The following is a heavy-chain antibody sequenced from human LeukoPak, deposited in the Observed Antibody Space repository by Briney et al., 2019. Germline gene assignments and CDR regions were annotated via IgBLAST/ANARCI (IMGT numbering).Heavy chain of an antibody. V-gene: IGHV3-23*01. CDR3: AKVGSGYDKALDY. Sequence: GGSLRLSCAASGFTFSSDAMSWVRQAPGKGLEWVSAISGSGGSTYYADSVKGRSTISRDNSKNTLYLQMNSLRAEDTAVYYCAKVGSGYDKALDYWGQGTLVTVSS. CDR2: ISGSGGST. J-gene: IGHJ4*02. CDR1: GFTFSSDA. D-gene: IGHD5-12*01.